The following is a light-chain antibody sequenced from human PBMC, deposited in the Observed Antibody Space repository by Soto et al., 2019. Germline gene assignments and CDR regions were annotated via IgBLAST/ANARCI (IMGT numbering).Light chain of an antibody. CDR3: GAWDYGLKSVV. CDR1: SSNIGINT. V-gene: IGLV1-44*01. J-gene: IGLJ2*01. CDR2: SNN. Sequence: HSVLTKPPSASGTPGQSVTLSCSGSSSNIGINTVNWYHQLPRRVAKLLIYSNNQRPSGVPDQFSGAYSGTSASLAISDVQADDDADYYCGAWDYGLKSVVLGRGTKLTVL.